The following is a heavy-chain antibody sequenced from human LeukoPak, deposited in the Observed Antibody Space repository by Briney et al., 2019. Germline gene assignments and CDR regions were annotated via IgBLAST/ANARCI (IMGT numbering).Heavy chain of an antibody. CDR1: GFTFSSYG. V-gene: IGHV3-30*02. Sequence: GGTLRLSCAASGFTFSSYGMHWVRQAPGKGLEWVAFIRYDGSNRYYADSVKGQFTISRDNSKNTLYLQMNSLRAEDTAVYYCAKVGPWFGELLFYYYYMDVWGKGTTVTISS. CDR2: IRYDGSNR. D-gene: IGHD3-10*01. J-gene: IGHJ6*03. CDR3: AKVGPWFGELLFYYYYMDV.